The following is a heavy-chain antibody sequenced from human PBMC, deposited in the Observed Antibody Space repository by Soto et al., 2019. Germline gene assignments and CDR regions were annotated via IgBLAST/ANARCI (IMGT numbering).Heavy chain of an antibody. Sequence: EVQLVESGGGLVQPWGSLRLSCAASGFTVSSNYMSWVRQAPGKGLEWVSVIYSGGSTYYADSVKGRFTISRDNSKNTLYLQMNSLRAEDTAVYYCASSSSSWPYYYYGMDVWCHGTTVTVSS. CDR2: IYSGGST. J-gene: IGHJ6*02. CDR3: ASSSSSWPYYYYGMDV. D-gene: IGHD6-13*01. V-gene: IGHV3-66*01. CDR1: GFTVSSNY.